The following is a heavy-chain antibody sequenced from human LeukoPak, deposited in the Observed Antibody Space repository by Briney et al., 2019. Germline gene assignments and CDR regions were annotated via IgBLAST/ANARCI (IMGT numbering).Heavy chain of an antibody. CDR2: IHPSTGNP. Sequence: ASVKVSCKASGYSFTNYAMNWVRQAPGQGLEWMGWIHPSTGNPTYAQGFTGRFVFSLDTSVSTTYLQISSLKAEDTAVYFCARAFQSLGGLALPDYWGQGTLLTVSS. CDR3: ARAFQSLGGLALPDY. J-gene: IGHJ4*02. V-gene: IGHV7-4-1*02. CDR1: GYSFTNYA. D-gene: IGHD3-16*02.